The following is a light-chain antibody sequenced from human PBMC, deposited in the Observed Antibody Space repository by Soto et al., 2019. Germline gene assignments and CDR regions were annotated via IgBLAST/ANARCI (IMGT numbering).Light chain of an antibody. CDR1: SSNIGAGYE. CDR3: QSYDSRLSGYV. V-gene: IGLV1-40*01. J-gene: IGLJ1*01. CDR2: ENK. Sequence: QSVLTQPPSVSEAPGQRVTISCAGSSSNIGAGYEAHWYQQVPGTAPKLLIYENKNRPSGVPDRFSGSKSGTSASLAITGLQAEDEAEYYCQSYDSRLSGYVFGTGTTLTVL.